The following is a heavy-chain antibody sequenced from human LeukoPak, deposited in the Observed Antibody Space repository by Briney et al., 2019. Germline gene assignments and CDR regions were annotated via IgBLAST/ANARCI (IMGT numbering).Heavy chain of an antibody. Sequence: GASVKVSCKASGGTFSSYAISWVRQAPEQGLEWMGGIIPIFGTANYAQKFQGRVTITADESTSTAYMELSSLRSEDTAVYYCARGSRDGYILIFDYWGQGTLVTVSS. V-gene: IGHV1-69*13. D-gene: IGHD5-24*01. CDR2: IIPIFGTA. CDR3: ARGSRDGYILIFDY. J-gene: IGHJ4*02. CDR1: GGTFSSYA.